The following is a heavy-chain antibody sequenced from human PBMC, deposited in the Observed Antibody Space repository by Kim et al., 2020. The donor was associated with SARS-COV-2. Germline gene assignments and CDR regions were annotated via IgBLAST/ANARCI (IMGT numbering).Heavy chain of an antibody. D-gene: IGHD2-15*01. CDR1: GFTFSSYG. V-gene: IGHV3-33*05. CDR2: ISYDGSNK. J-gene: IGHJ3*01. CDR3: ARDFIPYCSGGSCYSPF. Sequence: GGSLRLSCAASGFTFSSYGMHWVRQAPGKGLEWVAVISYDGSNKYYADSVKGRFTISRDNSKNTLYLQMNSLRAEDTAVYYCARDFIPYCSGGSCYSPF.